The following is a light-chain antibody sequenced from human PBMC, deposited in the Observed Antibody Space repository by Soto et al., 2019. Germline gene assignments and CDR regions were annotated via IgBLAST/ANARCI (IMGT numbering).Light chain of an antibody. CDR2: EVS. J-gene: IGLJ3*02. V-gene: IGLV2-8*01. CDR1: SSDVGNYNY. Sequence: QSALTQPLSASGSPGQSVTISCTGTSSDVGNYNYVSWYQQHPGKAPKLMIDEVSKRPSGVPDRFSGSKSGNTGSLTVSGLQAEDEADYYRSSYAGSKTLFGGGTKLTVL. CDR3: SSYAGSKTL.